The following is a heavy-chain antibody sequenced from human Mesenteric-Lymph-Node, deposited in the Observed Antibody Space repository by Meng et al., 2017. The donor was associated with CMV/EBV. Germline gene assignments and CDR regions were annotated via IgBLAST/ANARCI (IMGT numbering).Heavy chain of an antibody. D-gene: IGHD4-23*01. CDR1: GGSFGGYY. V-gene: IGHV4-34*01. Sequence: VPLEQVGAGPLEPSRPLSLTCAVYGGSFGGYYWSWIRQPPGKGLEWIGEINHSGSTNYNPSLKSRVTISVDTSENQFSLKLSSVTAADTAVYYCARHQRWLKSEGGFNYWGQGTLVTVSS. CDR2: INHSGST. J-gene: IGHJ4*02. CDR3: ARHQRWLKSEGGFNY.